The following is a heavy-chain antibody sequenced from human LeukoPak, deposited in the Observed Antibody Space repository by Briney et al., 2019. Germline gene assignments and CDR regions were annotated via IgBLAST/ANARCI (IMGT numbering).Heavy chain of an antibody. V-gene: IGHV1-2*02. CDR2: INPNSGGT. D-gene: IGHD5-18*01. CDR3: ASGPTRYSPHPYFDY. J-gene: IGHJ4*02. Sequence: GASVKVSCKASGYTFTAYYMHWVRQAPGQGLEWMGWINPNSGGTNYAQKFQGRVTMTRDTSINTVYMELSRLTSDDTAVCSCASGPTRYSPHPYFDYWGQGTLVTVSS. CDR1: GYTFTAYY.